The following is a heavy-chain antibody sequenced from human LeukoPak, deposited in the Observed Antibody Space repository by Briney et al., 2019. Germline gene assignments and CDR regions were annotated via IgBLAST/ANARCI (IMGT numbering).Heavy chain of an antibody. J-gene: IGHJ4*02. CDR2: ISGSGGST. V-gene: IGHV3-23*01. CDR3: AKDGAGSSGPIGY. CDR1: GFTFSSYS. D-gene: IGHD6-19*01. Sequence: GGSLRLSCAASGFTFSSYSMNWVLQAPGKGLEWVSAISGSGGSTYYADSVKGRFTISRDNSKNTLYLQMNSLRAEDTAVYYCAKDGAGSSGPIGYWGQGTLVTVSS.